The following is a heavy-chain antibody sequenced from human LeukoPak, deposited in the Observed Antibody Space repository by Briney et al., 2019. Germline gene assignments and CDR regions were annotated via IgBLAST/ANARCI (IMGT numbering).Heavy chain of an antibody. V-gene: IGHV3-33*01. J-gene: IGHJ4*02. CDR1: GFTFSSYG. D-gene: IGHD1-26*01. CDR3: ATAPGYNGYFDY. Sequence: PGGSLRLSCAASGFTFSSYGMHRVRQAPGKGLEWVAVIWYDGSNKYYADSVKGRFTISRDNSKNTLYLQMNSLRAEDTAVYYCATAPGYNGYFDYWGQGTLVTVSS. CDR2: IWYDGSNK.